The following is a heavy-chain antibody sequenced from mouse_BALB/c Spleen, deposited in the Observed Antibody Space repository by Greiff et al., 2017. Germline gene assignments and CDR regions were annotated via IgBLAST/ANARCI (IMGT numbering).Heavy chain of an antibody. V-gene: IGHV2-9*02. CDR2: IWAGGST. CDR1: GFSLTSYG. J-gene: IGHJ3*01. Sequence: QVQLVESGPGLVAPSQSLSITCTVSGFSLTSYGVHWVRQPPGKGLEWLGVIWAGGSTNYNSALMSRLSISKDNSKSQVFLKMSSLQTDDTAMYYCARASYGSWFAYWGQGTLVTVSA. D-gene: IGHD1-2*01. CDR3: ARASYGSWFAY.